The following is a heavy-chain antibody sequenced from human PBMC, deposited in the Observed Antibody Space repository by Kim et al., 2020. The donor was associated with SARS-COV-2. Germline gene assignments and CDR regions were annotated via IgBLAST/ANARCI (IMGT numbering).Heavy chain of an antibody. V-gene: IGHV5-10-1*01. CDR1: GYSFTSYW. CDR2: IDPSDSYT. Sequence: GESLKISCKGSGYSFTSYWISWVRQMPGKGLEWMGRIDPSDSYTNYSPSFQGHVTISADKSISTAYLPWSRRKASDTAMYYCASHPAGMAAAAALGWFDAWGQGTLVTVSS. J-gene: IGHJ5*02. CDR3: ASHPAGMAAAAALGWFDA. D-gene: IGHD6-13*01.